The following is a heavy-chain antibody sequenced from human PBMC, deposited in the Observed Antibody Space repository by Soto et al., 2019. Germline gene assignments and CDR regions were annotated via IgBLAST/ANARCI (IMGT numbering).Heavy chain of an antibody. CDR1: GGTFSTYT. V-gene: IGHV1-69*04. D-gene: IGHD4-4*01. J-gene: IGHJ5*02. CDR2: IITIIGII. Sequence: GASVKVSCKASGGTFSTYTITWVRQAPGQGLEWMGRIITIIGIINYAQKFQGRVTISADKFTGTAYMELTGLRSDDTAVYYCAGDPDSHYNDSHASSYPWGQGTLVTVSS. CDR3: AGDPDSHYNDSHASSYP.